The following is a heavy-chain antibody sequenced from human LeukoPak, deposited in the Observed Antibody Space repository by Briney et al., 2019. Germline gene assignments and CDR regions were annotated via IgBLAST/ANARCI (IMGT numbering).Heavy chain of an antibody. V-gene: IGHV4-39*07. J-gene: IGHJ4*02. D-gene: IGHD1-26*01. Sequence: SETLSLTCTVSGGSISSSSYYWGWIRQPPGKGLEWIGSIYYSGSTYYNPSLKSRVTISLDTSKNQFSLRLTSVTAADTAVYYCARNRVVGAPNFDYWGQGTLVTVSS. CDR3: ARNRVVGAPNFDY. CDR1: GGSISSSSYY. CDR2: IYYSGST.